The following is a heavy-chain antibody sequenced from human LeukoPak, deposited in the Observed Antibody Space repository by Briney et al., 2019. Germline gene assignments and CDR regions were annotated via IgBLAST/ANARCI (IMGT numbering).Heavy chain of an antibody. J-gene: IGHJ6*03. D-gene: IGHD6-6*01. CDR2: INPNSGGT. Sequence: EASVKVSCKASGHTFTSYDINWVRQATGQGLEWMGWINPNSGGTNYAQKFQGRVTMTRDTSISTAYMELSRLRSDDTAVYYRAKGIAARPTSYYYYYYYMDVWGKGTTVTVSS. CDR3: AKGIAARPTSYYYYYYYMDV. V-gene: IGHV1-2*02. CDR1: GHTFTSYD.